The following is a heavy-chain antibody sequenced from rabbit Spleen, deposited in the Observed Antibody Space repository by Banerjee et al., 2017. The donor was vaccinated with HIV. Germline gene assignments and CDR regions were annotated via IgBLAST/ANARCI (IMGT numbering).Heavy chain of an antibody. D-gene: IGHD8-1*01. J-gene: IGHJ6*01. CDR3: ARDSGTSFSSYGMDL. Sequence: QSLEESGGGLVQPEGSLTLTCKASRFSFSSNYYMCWVRQAPGKGLELIACIDTSSVNTADATWAKGRFTISKTSSTTVTLQMTSLTAADTATYFCARDSGTSFSSYGMDLWGPGTLVTVS. V-gene: IGHV1S40*01. CDR2: IDTSSVNT. CDR1: RFSFSSNYY.